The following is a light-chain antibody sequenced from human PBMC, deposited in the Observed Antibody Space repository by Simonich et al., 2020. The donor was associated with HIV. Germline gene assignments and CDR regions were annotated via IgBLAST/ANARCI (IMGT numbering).Light chain of an antibody. CDR2: GAS. Sequence: EIVMTQSPATLSVSPGERATLSCRASQSIASNLAWYQQKPGQAPRLLSYGASSRATGVPARFSGSGFGTEFSLTISSMQSEDFAVYYCQQYNNWPSPFTFGPGTKVDIK. CDR3: QQYNNWPSPFT. V-gene: IGKV3-15*01. J-gene: IGKJ3*01. CDR1: QSIASN.